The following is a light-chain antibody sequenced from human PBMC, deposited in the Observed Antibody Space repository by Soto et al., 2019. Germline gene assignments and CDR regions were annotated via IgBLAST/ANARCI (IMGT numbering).Light chain of an antibody. V-gene: IGLV1-44*01. CDR1: DSNIGSNS. J-gene: IGLJ1*01. CDR3: AAWADSLNGFV. Sequence: QSVLTQPSSASGTPGQRVTISCSGSDSNIGSNSVNWYQQLPGTAPKLLIHSNNKWPSGVPDRFSGSKSGTSGFLAISGLQSEDEADYFCAAWADSLNGFVFGGGTKVPVL. CDR2: SNN.